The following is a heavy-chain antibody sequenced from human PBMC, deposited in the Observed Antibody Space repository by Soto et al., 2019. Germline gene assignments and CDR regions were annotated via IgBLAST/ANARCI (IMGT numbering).Heavy chain of an antibody. V-gene: IGHV1-69*13. CDR1: GGTFSSYA. Sequence: SVKVSCKASGGTFSSYAISRVRQAPGQGLEWMGGIIPIFGTANYAQKFQGRVTITADESTSTAYMELSSLRSEDTAVYYCARLLLWFGESPFDIWGQGTMVTVSS. J-gene: IGHJ3*02. CDR2: IIPIFGTA. CDR3: ARLLLWFGESPFDI. D-gene: IGHD3-10*01.